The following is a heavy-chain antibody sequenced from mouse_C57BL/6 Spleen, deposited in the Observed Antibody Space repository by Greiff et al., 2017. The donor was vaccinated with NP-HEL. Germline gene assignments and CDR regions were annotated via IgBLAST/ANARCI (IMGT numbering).Heavy chain of an antibody. J-gene: IGHJ4*01. CDR1: GYAFSSSW. CDR2: IYPGDGDT. V-gene: IGHV1-82*01. CDR3: ARWPLQRAMDY. D-gene: IGHD6-1*01. Sequence: VQLQQSGPELVKPGASVKISCKASGYAFSSSWMNWVKQRPGKGLEWIGRIYPGDGDTNYNGKFKGKATLTADKSSSTAYMQLSSLTSEDSAVYFFARWPLQRAMDYWGQGTSVTVSS.